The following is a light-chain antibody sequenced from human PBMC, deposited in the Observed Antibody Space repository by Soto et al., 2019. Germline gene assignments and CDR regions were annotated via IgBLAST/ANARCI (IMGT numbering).Light chain of an antibody. CDR1: QGITIW. J-gene: IGKJ1*01. V-gene: IGKV1-5*01. Sequence: EIQMTQSPSSLSASVGDRVTITCRASQGITIWLAWYQQKPGKAPKLLIYDASSLEGGVPSRFSGSGSGTEFTLTISGLQPDDFATYYCQQYNSFSWTFGQGTKV. CDR3: QQYNSFSWT. CDR2: DAS.